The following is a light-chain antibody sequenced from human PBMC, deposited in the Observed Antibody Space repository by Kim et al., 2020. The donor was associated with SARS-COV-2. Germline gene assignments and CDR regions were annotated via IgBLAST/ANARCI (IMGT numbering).Light chain of an antibody. J-gene: IGLJ2*01. CDR1: SLRSYY. CDR2: GRN. V-gene: IGLV3-19*01. Sequence: SSELTKDPVVSVALGQTVRITCQGDSLRSYYATWYQQKPRQAPVLVIYGRNNRPSGIPDRFSGSASGNTASLTISGTQAEDEADFYCQSRDSGGKVVFGGGTKLTFL. CDR3: QSRDSGGKVV.